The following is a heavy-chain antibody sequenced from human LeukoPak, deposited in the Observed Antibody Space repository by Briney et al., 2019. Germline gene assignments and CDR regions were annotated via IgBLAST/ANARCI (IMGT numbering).Heavy chain of an antibody. D-gene: IGHD4-23*01. V-gene: IGHV3-53*01. CDR1: GFTFSSYA. CDR2: IYSGGST. J-gene: IGHJ4*02. Sequence: PGGSLRLSCAASGFTFSSYAMSWVRQAPGKGLEWVSVIYSGGSTYYVDSVKGRFTISRDNSKNTLYLQMNSLRAEDTAVYYCATSDGGSFDYWGQGTLVTVSS. CDR3: ATSDGGSFDY.